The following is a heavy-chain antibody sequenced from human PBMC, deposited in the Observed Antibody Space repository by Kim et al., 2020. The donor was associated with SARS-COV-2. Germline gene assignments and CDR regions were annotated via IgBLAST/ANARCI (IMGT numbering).Heavy chain of an antibody. Sequence: YAYSVKGRFTISRDNAKNTLDLQMNSLRVEETAVYYCARGGYSGYNFDYWGQGTLVTVSS. D-gene: IGHD5-12*01. J-gene: IGHJ4*02. V-gene: IGHV3-74*01. CDR3: ARGGYSGYNFDY.